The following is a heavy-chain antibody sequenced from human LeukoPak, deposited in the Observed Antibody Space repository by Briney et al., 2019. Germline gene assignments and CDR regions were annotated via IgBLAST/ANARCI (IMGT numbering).Heavy chain of an antibody. Sequence: PGGSLRLSCAASGFTVSSNYMSWVRQAPGKGLEWVANIKQDGSEKYYVDSVKGRFTISRDNAKNSLYLQMNSLRAEDTAVYFCARDGDISGYSDWGQGTLVTVSS. J-gene: IGHJ4*02. D-gene: IGHD3-22*01. CDR1: GFTVSSNY. CDR2: IKQDGSEK. V-gene: IGHV3-7*01. CDR3: ARDGDISGYSD.